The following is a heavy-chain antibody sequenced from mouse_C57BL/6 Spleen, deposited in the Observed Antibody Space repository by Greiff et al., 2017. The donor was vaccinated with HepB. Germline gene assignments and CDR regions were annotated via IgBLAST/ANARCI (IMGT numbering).Heavy chain of an antibody. V-gene: IGHV1-55*01. CDR1: GYTFTSYW. CDR2: IYPGSGST. D-gene: IGHD3-2*02. J-gene: IGHJ3*01. Sequence: QVQLQQPGAELVKPGASVKMSCKASGYTFTSYWITWVKQRPGQGLEWIGDIYPGSGSTNYNEKFKSKATLTVDTSSSTAYMKLSSLTSEDSAVYYCARSDSSGLAGFAYWGQGTLVTVSA. CDR3: ARSDSSGLAGFAY.